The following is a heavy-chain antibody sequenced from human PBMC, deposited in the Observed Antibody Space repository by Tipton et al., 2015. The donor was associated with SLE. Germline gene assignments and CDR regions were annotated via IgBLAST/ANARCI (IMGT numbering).Heavy chain of an antibody. CDR2: ISSNGGST. J-gene: IGHJ3*02. CDR1: GFTFSSYA. CDR3: ARESLQGTDAFDI. Sequence: SLRLSCAASGFTFSSYAMHWVRQAPGKGLEYVSAISSNGGSTYYADSVKGRFTISRDNSKNTLYLQMGSLRAEDMAVYYCARESLQGTDAFDIWGQGTMVTVSS. D-gene: IGHD2-15*01. V-gene: IGHV3-64*02.